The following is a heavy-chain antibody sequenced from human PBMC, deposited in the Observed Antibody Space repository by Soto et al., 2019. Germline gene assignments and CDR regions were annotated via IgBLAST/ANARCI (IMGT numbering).Heavy chain of an antibody. Sequence: PGESLKISCKGSGYSFTSYRIGWVRQMPGKGLEWMGIIYPGDSDTRYSPSFQGQVTISADKPISTAYLQWSSLKASDTAMYYCARGTVYYYYGMDVWGQGTTVTVSS. J-gene: IGHJ6*02. D-gene: IGHD4-17*01. CDR1: GYSFTSYR. CDR2: IYPGDSDT. CDR3: ARGTVYYYYGMDV. V-gene: IGHV5-51*01.